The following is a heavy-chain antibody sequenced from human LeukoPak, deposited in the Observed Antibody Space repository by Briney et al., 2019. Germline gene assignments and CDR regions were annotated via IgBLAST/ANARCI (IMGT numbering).Heavy chain of an antibody. CDR1: GFTVSSNY. V-gene: IGHV3-53*04. Sequence: GGSLRLSCAASGFTVSSNYMSWVRQAPGKGLEWVSVIYSGGTTFYADSVKGRFTISRHNSKNTLYLQMSSLRTEDSAVYFCARASSFGSSSSLFDFWGQGTLVTVSS. CDR2: IYSGGTT. J-gene: IGHJ4*02. D-gene: IGHD6-6*01. CDR3: ARASSFGSSSSLFDF.